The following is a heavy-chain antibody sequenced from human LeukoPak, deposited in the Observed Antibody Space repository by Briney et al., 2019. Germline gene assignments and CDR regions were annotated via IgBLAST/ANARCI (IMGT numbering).Heavy chain of an antibody. CDR3: ARSDYDFWSGYSGGFDP. D-gene: IGHD3-3*01. CDR2: IYSSGST. V-gene: IGHV4-4*07. CDR1: GGSISSYY. Sequence: SETLSLTCTVSGGSISSYYWSWIRQPAGKRLEWIGRIYSSGSTNYNPSLKSRVTMSLDTSKNQFSLKLSSVTAADTAVYYCARSDYDFWSGYSGGFDPWGQGTLVTVSS. J-gene: IGHJ5*02.